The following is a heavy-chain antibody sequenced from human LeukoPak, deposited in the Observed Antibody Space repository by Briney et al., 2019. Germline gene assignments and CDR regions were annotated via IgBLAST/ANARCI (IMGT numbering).Heavy chain of an antibody. Sequence: SGPALVKPTQTLTLTCTFSGFSLSTSGMCVSWIRQPPGKALEWIARIDWDDDKYYSTSLKTRLTISKDTSKNQVVLTMTNMDPVDTATYYCARTKRSGSYFDNFDYWGQGTLVTVSS. D-gene: IGHD1-26*01. CDR1: GFSLSTSGMC. CDR3: ARTKRSGSYFDNFDY. V-gene: IGHV2-70*10. J-gene: IGHJ4*02. CDR2: IDWDDDK.